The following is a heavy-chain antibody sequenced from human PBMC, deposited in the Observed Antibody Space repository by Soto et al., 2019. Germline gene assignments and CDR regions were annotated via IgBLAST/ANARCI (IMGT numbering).Heavy chain of an antibody. V-gene: IGHV3-66*01. CDR1: GFTVSSNY. D-gene: IGHD5-12*01. Sequence: GGSLILSCAASGFTVSSNYMSWVRQAPGKGLEWVSVIYSGGSTYYADSVKGRFTISRDNSKNTLYLQMNSLRAEDTAVYYCARDFVDIVATVGYYYYYGMDVWGQGTTVTVSS. J-gene: IGHJ6*02. CDR3: ARDFVDIVATVGYYYYYGMDV. CDR2: IYSGGST.